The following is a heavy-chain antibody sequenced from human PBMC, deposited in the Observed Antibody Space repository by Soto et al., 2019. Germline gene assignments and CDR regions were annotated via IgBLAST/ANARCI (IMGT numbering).Heavy chain of an antibody. CDR1: GYTFSDYF. V-gene: IGHV1-2*02. J-gene: IGHJ6*02. D-gene: IGHD1-26*01. CDR3: ARIKWGLDYYSGMDV. CDR2: INPKTAAT. Sequence: QVQLVQSGAEVRKYGASVKVSCKASGYTFSDYFIQWLRQAPGQGLEWVAWINPKTAATNYAKKFQDRVTVTSDTSFSTAYLELTRLRPDDTALYYCARIKWGLDYYSGMDVWGQGTAVSVSS.